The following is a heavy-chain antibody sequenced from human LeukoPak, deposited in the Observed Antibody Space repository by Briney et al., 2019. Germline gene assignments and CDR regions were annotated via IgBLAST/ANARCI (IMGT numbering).Heavy chain of an antibody. Sequence: SETLSLTGTVSGGSISSHYWSWIRQPPGKGLDWIGYIYYSGSTNYNPSLKSRVTISVDTSKNQFSLKLSSVTAADTAVYYCARAGYYYDSSGYYYGVFDYWGQGTLVTVSS. CDR2: IYYSGST. D-gene: IGHD3-22*01. CDR3: ARAGYYYDSSGYYYGVFDY. V-gene: IGHV4-59*11. CDR1: GGSISSHY. J-gene: IGHJ4*02.